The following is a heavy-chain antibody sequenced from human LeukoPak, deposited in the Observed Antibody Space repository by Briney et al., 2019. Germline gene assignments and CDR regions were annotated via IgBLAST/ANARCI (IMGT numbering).Heavy chain of an antibody. J-gene: IGHJ5*02. Sequence: PSETLSLTCTVSGGSISSSSYYWGWIRQPPGKGLEWIGSIYYSGSPYYNPSLKSRVTISVDTSKNQFSLKLSSVTAADTAVYYCARRGGQWLVPPKWFDPWGQGTLVTVSS. D-gene: IGHD6-19*01. V-gene: IGHV4-39*07. CDR3: ARRGGQWLVPPKWFDP. CDR1: GGSISSSSYY. CDR2: IYYSGSP.